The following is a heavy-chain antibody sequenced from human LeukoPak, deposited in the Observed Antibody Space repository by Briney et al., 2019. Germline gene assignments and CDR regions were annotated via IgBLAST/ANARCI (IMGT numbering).Heavy chain of an antibody. CDR2: INPSGGST. J-gene: IGHJ5*02. CDR1: GYTFTSYY. D-gene: IGHD3-22*01. CDR3: ARGILPYYHDSSGYYYNWFDP. V-gene: IGHV1-46*01. Sequence: ASVKVSCKASGYTFTSYYMHWVRQAPGQGLEWMGIINPSGGSTSYAQKFQGRVTMTRDTSTSTVYMELSSLRSEDTAVYYCARGILPYYHDSSGYYYNWFDPWGQGTLVTVSS.